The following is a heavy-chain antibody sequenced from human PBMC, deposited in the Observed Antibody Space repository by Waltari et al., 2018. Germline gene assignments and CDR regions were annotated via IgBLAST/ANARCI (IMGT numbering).Heavy chain of an antibody. D-gene: IGHD7-27*01. J-gene: IGHJ4*02. CDR2: ISRSSTYI. CDR1: GFNFSDFT. Sequence: EVQLVESGGGLVKPGGSLRLSCAASGFNFSDFTMNWVRQAQGKGLEWISSISRSSTYIYYIDSVKGRFTISRDNAKNSRSLQMDSLRADDTAVYYCAPLTGKGFYWGLGTLVSVSS. CDR3: APLTGKGFY. V-gene: IGHV3-21*02.